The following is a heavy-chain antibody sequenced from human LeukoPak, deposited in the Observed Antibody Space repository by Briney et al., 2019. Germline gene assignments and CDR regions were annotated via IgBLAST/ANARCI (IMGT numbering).Heavy chain of an antibody. J-gene: IGHJ4*02. V-gene: IGHV4-39*07. D-gene: IGHD3-10*01. CDR3: ARDYYGSGSYTY. CDR1: GGSISSSSYS. Sequence: SETLSLTCTVSGGSISSSSYSWGWIRQPPGKGLEWIGSIYYSGSTYYNPSLKSRVTISVDTSKNQFSLKLSSVTAADTAVYYCARDYYGSGSYTYWGQGTLVTVSS. CDR2: IYYSGST.